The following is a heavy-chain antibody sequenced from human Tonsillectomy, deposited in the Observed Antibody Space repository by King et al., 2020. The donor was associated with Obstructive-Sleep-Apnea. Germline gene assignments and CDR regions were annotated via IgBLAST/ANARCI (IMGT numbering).Heavy chain of an antibody. CDR2: IYYSGST. V-gene: IGHV4-39*01. D-gene: IGHD3-10*01. Sequence: QLQESGSGLVKPSETLSLTCTVSGGAISSTSYYWGWIRQPPGKGLEWIGSIYYSGSTYYNPSLKSRLTISVDTSKNQFSLKLCSVTAADTAVYSCASHAWVTMVRGLPRYFDLWGRGTLVTVSS. J-gene: IGHJ2*01. CDR1: GGAISSTSYY. CDR3: ASHAWVTMVRGLPRYFDL.